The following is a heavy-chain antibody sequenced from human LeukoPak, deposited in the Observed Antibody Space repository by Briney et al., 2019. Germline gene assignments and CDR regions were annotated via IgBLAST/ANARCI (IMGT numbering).Heavy chain of an antibody. Sequence: PSETLSLTCTVSGGSISSSNYYWGWIRQPPGKGLEWIGSIYYSGSTYYNPSLKSRVTISVDTSKNQFSLKLSSVTAADTAVYYCARFTAMGRIKGVFDYWGQGTLVTVSS. CDR1: GGSISSSNYY. J-gene: IGHJ4*02. CDR2: IYYSGST. CDR3: ARFTAMGRIKGVFDY. V-gene: IGHV4-39*07. D-gene: IGHD5-18*01.